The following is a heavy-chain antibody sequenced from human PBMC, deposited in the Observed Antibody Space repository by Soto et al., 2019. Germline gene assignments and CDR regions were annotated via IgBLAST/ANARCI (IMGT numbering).Heavy chain of an antibody. J-gene: IGHJ6*02. V-gene: IGHV1-18*04. D-gene: IGHD3-3*01. CDR3: ARVKNYDFWSGYSPYGMDV. Sequence: ASVKVSCKASGYTFTSYGISWVRQAPGQGLEWMGWISAYNGNTNYAQEIQGRVTMTTDTSTSTAYMELRSLRSDDTAVYYCARVKNYDFWSGYSPYGMDVWGQGTTVTVSS. CDR2: ISAYNGNT. CDR1: GYTFTSYG.